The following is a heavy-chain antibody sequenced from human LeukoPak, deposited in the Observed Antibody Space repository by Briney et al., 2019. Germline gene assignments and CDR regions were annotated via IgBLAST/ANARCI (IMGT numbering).Heavy chain of an antibody. V-gene: IGHV3-66*01. CDR2: IYSGGST. CDR1: GFTVSSNY. CDR3: ARTVRTPPYYFDY. Sequence: GGSLRLSCAASGFTVSSNYMSWVRQAPGKGLEWVSVIYSGGSTYYADSVKGRFTISRDNSKNTLYLQMNSLRAEDTAVYYCARTVRTPPYYFDYWGQGTLVTASS. J-gene: IGHJ4*02. D-gene: IGHD4-17*01.